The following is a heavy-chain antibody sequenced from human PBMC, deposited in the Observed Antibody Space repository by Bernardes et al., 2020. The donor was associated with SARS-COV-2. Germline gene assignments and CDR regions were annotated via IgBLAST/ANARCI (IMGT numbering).Heavy chain of an antibody. J-gene: IGHJ4*02. CDR1: GFSLSNARMG. D-gene: IGHD2-15*01. Sequence: SHPALGKSTETLTLTCTVSGFSLSNARMGVSWIRQPPGKALEWLAHIFSNDEKSYSTSLKSRLTISKDTSKSQVVLTMTNMDPVDTATYYCARIQLDCSGGSCYSLFDYWGQGTLVTVSS. CDR3: ARIQLDCSGGSCYSLFDY. V-gene: IGHV2-26*01. CDR2: IFSNDEK.